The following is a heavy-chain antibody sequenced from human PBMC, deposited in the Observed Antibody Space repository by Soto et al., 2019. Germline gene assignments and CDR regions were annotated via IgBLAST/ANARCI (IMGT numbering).Heavy chain of an antibody. CDR1: GGSFSGYY. D-gene: IGHD3-16*01. Sequence: QVQLQQWGAGLLKPSETLSLTCAVYGGSFSGYYWSWIRQPPGKGLEWIGEINHSGSTNSNPSLKSRVTISVDTSKKWLSLKLSSVTAADTAVYYCARRMGSGSTGEVDNWGQGIMVPVSS. CDR3: ARRMGSGSTGEVDN. J-gene: IGHJ4*02. CDR2: INHSGST. V-gene: IGHV4-34*01.